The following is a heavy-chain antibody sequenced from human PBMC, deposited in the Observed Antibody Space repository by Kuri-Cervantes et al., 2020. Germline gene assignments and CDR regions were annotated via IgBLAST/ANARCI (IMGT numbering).Heavy chain of an antibody. V-gene: IGHV3-9*01. J-gene: IGHJ4*02. CDR2: VSWNSGII. Sequence: GGSLSLSCAASGFTFDDYALHWVRQVPGKGLEWVSGVSWNSGIIGHADSVKGRFTISRDNAKNFLYLQISCLRAEDTALYYCARDIGLEPESLDYWGQGTLVTVSS. CDR3: ARDIGLEPESLDY. CDR1: GFTFDDYA. D-gene: IGHD1-1*01.